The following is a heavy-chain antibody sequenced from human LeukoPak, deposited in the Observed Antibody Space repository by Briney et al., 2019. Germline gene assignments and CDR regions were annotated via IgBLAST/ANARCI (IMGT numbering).Heavy chain of an antibody. CDR2: IQQDGSEK. V-gene: IGHV3-7*01. J-gene: IGHJ4*02. D-gene: IGHD4-23*01. CDR3: ARESTEVTPGY. CDR1: GFTFSSYW. Sequence: QTGGSLRLSCAASGFTFSSYWMTWVRQAPGKGLEWVANIQQDGSEKYYVDSVKGRFTISRDNAKNSLFLQMNTLRAEDTAVYYCARESTEVTPGYWGQGTLVTVSS.